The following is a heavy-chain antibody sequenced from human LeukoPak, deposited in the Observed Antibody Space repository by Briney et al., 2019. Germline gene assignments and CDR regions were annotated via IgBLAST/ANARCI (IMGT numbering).Heavy chain of an antibody. CDR3: ARRGGYYYYYMDG. V-gene: IGHV3-21*01. Sequence: PGGSLRLSCAASGFTFSSYSMNWVRQAPGKGLGWVSSISSSSSFINYAESVNGRLTISRDNAKNSLYLQMNSLRAEDTAVYYCARRGGYYYYYMDGWGKGTTVTISS. D-gene: IGHD3-16*01. CDR2: ISSSSSFI. CDR1: GFTFSSYS. J-gene: IGHJ6*03.